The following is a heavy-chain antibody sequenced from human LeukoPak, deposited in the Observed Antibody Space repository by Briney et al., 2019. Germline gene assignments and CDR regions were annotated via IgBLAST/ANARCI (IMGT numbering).Heavy chain of an antibody. J-gene: IGHJ6*03. CDR1: GGTFRGYY. CDR3: ARDAQWLVPEGYYYYMDV. CDR2: IHYTGAT. D-gene: IGHD6-19*01. V-gene: IGHV4-34*01. Sequence: SETLSLTCAVYGGTFRGYYWSWIRQPPGKGLEWIGEIHYTGATNYKPSLKSRVTISGDPSKNQVSLRVSSVTAADTAVYYCARDAQWLVPEGYYYYMDVWGKGTTVTVSS.